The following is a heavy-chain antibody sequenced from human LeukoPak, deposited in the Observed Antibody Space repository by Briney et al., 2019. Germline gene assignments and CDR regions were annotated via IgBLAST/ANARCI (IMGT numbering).Heavy chain of an antibody. J-gene: IGHJ4*02. Sequence: SETLSLTCSVSGGSISSSNYYWGWIRQPPGKGLEWIGEIYHSGNTNYNPSLKSRVTISVDTSNNHFSLKLSSVTAADTAVYYCARLDISTTWYAFDYWGQGTLVTVSS. V-gene: IGHV4-39*02. CDR1: GGSISSSNYY. D-gene: IGHD5-12*01. CDR3: ARLDISTTWYAFDY. CDR2: IYHSGNT.